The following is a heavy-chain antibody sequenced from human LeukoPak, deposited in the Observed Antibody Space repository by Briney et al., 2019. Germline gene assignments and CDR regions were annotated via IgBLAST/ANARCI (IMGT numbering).Heavy chain of an antibody. CDR3: AREHCSGGSCYSIYYYYYMDV. J-gene: IGHJ6*03. D-gene: IGHD2-15*01. CDR1: GGSISTYY. CDR2: IYYSGST. V-gene: IGHV4-59*12. Sequence: SETLSLTCTVSGGSISTYYWSWIRQPPGKGLEWIAYIYYSGSTNYNPSLKSRVTISVDTSKNQFSLKLSSVTAADTAVYYCAREHCSGGSCYSIYYYYYMDVWGKGTTVTVSS.